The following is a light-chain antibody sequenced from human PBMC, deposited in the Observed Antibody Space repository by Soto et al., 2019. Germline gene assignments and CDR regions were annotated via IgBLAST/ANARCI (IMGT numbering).Light chain of an antibody. V-gene: IGKV3-20*01. CDR3: QQYASASFS. CDR1: HSINTSF. Sequence: LSPGDRATLSCRASHSINTSFLAWFQQKPGQAPRLLIYAASTRATGIPDRFSGSASETDFTLTINRLEPEDSAVYYCQQYASASFSLGPGTKVDIK. CDR2: AAS. J-gene: IGKJ3*01.